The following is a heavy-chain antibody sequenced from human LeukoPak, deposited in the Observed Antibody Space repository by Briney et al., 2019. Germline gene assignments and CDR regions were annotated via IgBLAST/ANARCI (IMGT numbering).Heavy chain of an antibody. V-gene: IGHV1-69*13. J-gene: IGHJ3*02. CDR1: GGTFSSDA. CDR2: IIPIFGTA. Sequence: ASVKVSCKASGGTFSSDAISWVRQAPGQGLEWMGGIIPIFGTANYAQKFQGRVTITADESTSTAYMELSSLRSEDTAVYYCARDSPYSLGAFDIWGQGTMVTVSS. D-gene: IGHD3-16*01. CDR3: ARDSPYSLGAFDI.